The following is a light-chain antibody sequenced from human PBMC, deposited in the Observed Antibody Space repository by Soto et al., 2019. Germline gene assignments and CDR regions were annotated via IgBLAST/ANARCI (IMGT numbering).Light chain of an antibody. Sequence: DVVMTQSPLSLPVTLGQPASISCRSSQSLQKSDGNTYLNWFHQRPGQSPRRLIYKVSNRDSGVPDRFSGSGSGTDFTLKISRVEAEYVGIYYCMQGTYWPPWTFGQGTKVEIQ. CDR2: KVS. V-gene: IGKV2-30*01. CDR1: QSLQKSDGNTY. J-gene: IGKJ1*01. CDR3: MQGTYWPPWT.